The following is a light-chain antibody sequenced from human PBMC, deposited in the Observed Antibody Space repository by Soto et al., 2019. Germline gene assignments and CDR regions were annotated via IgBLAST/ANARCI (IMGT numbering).Light chain of an antibody. V-gene: IGKV3-15*01. CDR2: GAS. J-gene: IGKJ1*01. Sequence: EKVMTQSPATLSMSPGERATISCRASYSVSSFLAWYQQKPGQAPRLLIYGASTRSTGIPARFSGSGSGTEFTLTISSLQSEDFAVYYCQQYSNWPSWTFGQGTKVDIK. CDR3: QQYSNWPSWT. CDR1: YSVSSF.